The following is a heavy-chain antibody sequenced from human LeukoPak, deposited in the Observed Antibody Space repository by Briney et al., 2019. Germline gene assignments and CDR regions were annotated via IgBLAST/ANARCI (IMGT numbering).Heavy chain of an antibody. V-gene: IGHV3-30*04. CDR2: ISTDGNDK. J-gene: IGHJ4*02. Sequence: GGSLRLSCAASGFTFSGYAMHWVRQAPGKGLEWLTVISTDGNDKHYADSVKGRFTVYRDNSKNTLFLQMNNQRTEDTAVYYCAKDKSVSADYYFDYWGQGTLVTVSS. CDR3: AKDKSVSADYYFDY. D-gene: IGHD5/OR15-5a*01. CDR1: GFTFSGYA.